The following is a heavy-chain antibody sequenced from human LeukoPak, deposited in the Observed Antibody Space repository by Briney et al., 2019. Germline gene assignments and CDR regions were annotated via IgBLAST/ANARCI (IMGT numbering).Heavy chain of an antibody. V-gene: IGHV4-59*08. CDR1: GGSISGFY. J-gene: IGHJ5*02. D-gene: IGHD3-16*01. CDR3: ARHPGGGDWFDP. Sequence: PSETLSLTCTVSGGSISGFYWSWMRQPPGKGLEWIGYVFYRGSINYNPSLKSRVTMSVDMPKNQFSLNLTSVTAADTAVYFCARHPGGGDWFDPWGPGTRVTVSS. CDR2: VFYRGSI.